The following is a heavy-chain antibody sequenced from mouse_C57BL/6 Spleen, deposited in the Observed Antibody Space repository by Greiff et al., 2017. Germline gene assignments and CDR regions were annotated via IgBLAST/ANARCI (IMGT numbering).Heavy chain of an antibody. Sequence: EVQVVESGGGLVQPGGSLKLSCAASGFTFSDYYMYWVRQTPEKRLEWVAYISNGGGSTYYPDTVKGRFTISRDNTKNTLYLKMSRLKSEDAAMYYCARNAYYDDEVSYAMDYWGQGTSVTVSS. D-gene: IGHD2-4*01. V-gene: IGHV5-12*01. CDR2: ISNGGGST. CDR3: ARNAYYDDEVSYAMDY. J-gene: IGHJ4*01. CDR1: GFTFSDYY.